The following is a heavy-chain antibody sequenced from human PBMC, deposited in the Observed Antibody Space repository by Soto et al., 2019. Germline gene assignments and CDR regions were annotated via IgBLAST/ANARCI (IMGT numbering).Heavy chain of an antibody. CDR1: GFTFSSYA. V-gene: IGHV3-23*01. D-gene: IGHD3-9*01. CDR2: ISGSGGST. J-gene: IGHJ5*02. CDR3: AKGYCDWLWGYNWFDL. Sequence: GGSLRLSCAASGFTFSSYAMSWVRQAPGKGLEWVSAISGSGGSTYYADSVKGRFTISRDNSKNTLYLQMNSLRAEDTAVYYCAKGYCDWLWGYNWFDLWGEGRLVTVSS.